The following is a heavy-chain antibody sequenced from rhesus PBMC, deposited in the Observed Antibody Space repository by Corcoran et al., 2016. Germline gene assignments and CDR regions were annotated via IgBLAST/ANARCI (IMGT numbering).Heavy chain of an antibody. CDR3: TRDPKYCTGSGCYNRFDV. J-gene: IGHJ5-1*01. CDR1: GFPFDDYA. V-gene: IGHV3-134*01. Sequence: DVPLVESGGGLVKTGGSLRLSCAASGFPFDDYAMSWVRQAPGKGLDWVSRISWNSGTIYYADSVKCRFTISRDNAKNSLFLQMDRLRAEDTAVYYCTRDPKYCTGSGCYNRFDVWGPGVLVTVSS. D-gene: IGHD2-21*01. CDR2: ISWNSGTI.